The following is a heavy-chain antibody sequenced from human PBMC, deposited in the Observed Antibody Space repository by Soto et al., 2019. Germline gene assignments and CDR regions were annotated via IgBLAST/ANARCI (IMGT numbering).Heavy chain of an antibody. V-gene: IGHV4-59*01. Sequence: SETLSLICTVSGVSISGYYWSWIRQPPGKGLEWIGYMYNTGSTVYNPSFKSRVTISVDTSKNQFSLKLNSVTAADTAVYYCARDLWGYCGTDCYPLDVWGQGTTVTVSS. CDR3: ARDLWGYCGTDCYPLDV. CDR2: MYNTGST. D-gene: IGHD2-21*02. CDR1: GVSISGYY. J-gene: IGHJ6*02.